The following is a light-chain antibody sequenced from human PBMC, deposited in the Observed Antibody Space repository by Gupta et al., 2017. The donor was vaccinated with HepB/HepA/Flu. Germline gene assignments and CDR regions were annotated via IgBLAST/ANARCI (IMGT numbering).Light chain of an antibody. J-gene: IGKJ3*01. V-gene: IGKV3-20*01. CDR1: QSVSSSY. Sequence: EIVLTQSPGTLSLSPGERATLSCRASQSVSSSYLAWYKQKPGQAPRLLIYGASSRATGIPDRFSGSGYGTDFTLTISRLEPEDFAVYYCQQYGSSPLFTFGHGTKVDIK. CDR3: QQYGSSPLFT. CDR2: GAS.